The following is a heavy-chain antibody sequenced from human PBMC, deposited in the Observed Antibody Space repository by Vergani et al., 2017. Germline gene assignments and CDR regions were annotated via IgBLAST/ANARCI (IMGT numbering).Heavy chain of an antibody. J-gene: IGHJ4*02. D-gene: IGHD1-14*01. CDR3: ARSIVSRNPPDYFDN. CDR2: VEDSGYF. V-gene: IGHV4-59*01. Sequence: QVQLQESGPGLVRPSETLSLTCTVSGSSLSGYYWNWIRQTPGEGLEWIGYVEDSGYFNYNPSLKNRVSMSSDTSNNQFFLMLSSVTVADTAVYYCARSIVSRNPPDYFDNWGQGTLVTVSS. CDR1: GSSLSGYY.